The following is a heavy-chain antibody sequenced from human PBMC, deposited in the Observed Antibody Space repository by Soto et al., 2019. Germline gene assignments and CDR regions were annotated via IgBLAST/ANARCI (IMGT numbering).Heavy chain of an antibody. D-gene: IGHD6-13*01. J-gene: IGHJ4*02. Sequence: GESLKVSCKGSGFIFSSYWIAWVRQMPGKGLEWMGIIYPGDSDTRYSPSFQGQVTISADKSISTAYLQWSSLKASDTAMYYCARQGRYSSSWPDWGQGTLVTVS. V-gene: IGHV5-51*01. CDR1: GFIFSSYW. CDR3: ARQGRYSSSWPD. CDR2: IYPGDSDT.